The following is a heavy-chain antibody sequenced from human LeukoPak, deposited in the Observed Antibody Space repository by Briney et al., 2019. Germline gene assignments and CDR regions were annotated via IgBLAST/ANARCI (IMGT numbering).Heavy chain of an antibody. Sequence: ASVKVSCKASGYSFSAYYMHWVRQAPGQGLDWMGVINPSGGSTSYALKFQDRVTVSRDTSTSTVYMELSSLRSDDTAVYFCATSGSYHKCYFDYWGQGTLVTVSS. CDR2: INPSGGST. CDR1: GYSFSAYY. J-gene: IGHJ4*02. V-gene: IGHV1-46*01. CDR3: ATSGSYHKCYFDY. D-gene: IGHD1-26*01.